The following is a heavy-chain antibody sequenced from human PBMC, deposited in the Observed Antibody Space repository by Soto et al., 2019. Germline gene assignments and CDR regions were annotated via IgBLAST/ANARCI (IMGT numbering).Heavy chain of an antibody. CDR2: ISAYNGNT. CDR3: ATDRQYQLLCWAQLGFDY. Sequence: QVQLVQSGAEVKKPGASVKVSCKASGYTFTSYGISWVRQAPGQVLEWMGWISAYNGNTNYAQKLQGRVTMTTDTSTSTGYMELRSLRSDDTAVYCCATDRQYQLLCWAQLGFDYWGQGTLVTVSS. CDR1: GYTFTSYG. D-gene: IGHD2-2*01. V-gene: IGHV1-18*01. J-gene: IGHJ4*02.